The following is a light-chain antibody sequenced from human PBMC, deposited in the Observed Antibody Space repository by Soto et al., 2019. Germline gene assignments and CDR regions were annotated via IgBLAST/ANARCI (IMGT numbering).Light chain of an antibody. CDR2: GAS. J-gene: IGKJ1*01. CDR1: QSVSSN. Sequence: EIVMTQFPATLSVSPGERATLSCRASQSVSSNLAWYQQKPGQAPRLLIYGASTRATGIPARFSGSGSGTEFTLTISSLQSGDFAVYYCQQYNNWPPLFGQGTKVDIK. V-gene: IGKV3-15*01. CDR3: QQYNNWPPL.